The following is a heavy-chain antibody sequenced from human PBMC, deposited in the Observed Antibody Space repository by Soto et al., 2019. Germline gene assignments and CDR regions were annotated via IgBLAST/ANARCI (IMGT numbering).Heavy chain of an antibody. V-gene: IGHV4-31*03. CDR3: ARDKDLQPTVWGF. CDR1: GDSMATGGHY. D-gene: IGHD3-16*01. CDR2: VYYSGAT. J-gene: IGHJ4*02. Sequence: LSLTCTVSGDSMATGGHYYNWIRQVPGKGLEWIGYVYYSGATHYTPSLRARATISRDTSRNRFSLRLVSVTAADTALYYCARDKDLQPTVWGFWGQGIQVTVS.